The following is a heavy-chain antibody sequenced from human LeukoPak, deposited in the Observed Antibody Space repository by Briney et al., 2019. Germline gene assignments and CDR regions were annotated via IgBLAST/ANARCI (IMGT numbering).Heavy chain of an antibody. CDR1: GFTFSSYW. CDR3: AKGDYYDSSGYPY. Sequence: GGSLRLSCAASGFTFSSYWMSWVRQAPGKGLEWVSAISGSGGSTYYADSVKGRFTISRDNSKNTLYLQMNSLRAEDTAVYYCAKGDYYDSSGYPYWGQGTLVTVSS. D-gene: IGHD3-22*01. J-gene: IGHJ4*02. V-gene: IGHV3-23*01. CDR2: ISGSGGST.